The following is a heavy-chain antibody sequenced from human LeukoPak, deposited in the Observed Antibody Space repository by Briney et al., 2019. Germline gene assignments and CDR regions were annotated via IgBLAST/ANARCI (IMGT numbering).Heavy chain of an antibody. J-gene: IGHJ4*02. CDR2: ICYSGST. CDR1: GGSISSSTCY. D-gene: IGHD3-22*01. V-gene: IGHV4-39*07. Sequence: SETLSPTCTVSGGSISSSTCYWGWIRQPPGKGLEWIGTICYSGSTYYNPSLKSRVTMSVDTSKNQFSLKLSSVAAADTAVYYCARVRDYYYDSSGYYYFDYWGQGTLVTVSS. CDR3: ARVRDYYYDSSGYYYFDY.